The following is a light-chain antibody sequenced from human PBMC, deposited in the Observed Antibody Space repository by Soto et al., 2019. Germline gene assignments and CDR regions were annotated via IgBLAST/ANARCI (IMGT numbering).Light chain of an antibody. CDR1: QGVSSY. CDR2: GAS. CDR3: QQYGSSPGT. V-gene: IGKV3-20*01. Sequence: EIVLTQSPASLSLSPGERATLSCRASQGVSSYLAWYQQKPGQAPRLLIYGASSRATGIPDRFSGSGSGTDFTLTISRLEPEDFAVYYCQQYGSSPGTFGQGTKVEIK. J-gene: IGKJ1*01.